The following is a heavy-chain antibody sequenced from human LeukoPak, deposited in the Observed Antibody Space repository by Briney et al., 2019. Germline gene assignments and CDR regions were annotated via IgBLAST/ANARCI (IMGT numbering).Heavy chain of an antibody. D-gene: IGHD6-6*01. CDR1: GGPISSGDYY. V-gene: IGHV4-30-4*08. CDR2: IYYSGST. CDR3: ARAIGQLGWDY. Sequence: SQTLSLTCTVSGGPISSGDYYWSWIRQPPGKGLEWIGYIYYSGSTYYNPSLKSRVTISVDTSKNQFSLKLSSVTAADTAVYYCARAIGQLGWDYWGQGTLVTVSS. J-gene: IGHJ4*02.